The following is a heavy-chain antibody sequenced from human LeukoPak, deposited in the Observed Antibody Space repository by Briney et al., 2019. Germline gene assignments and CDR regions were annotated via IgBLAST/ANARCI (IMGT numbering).Heavy chain of an antibody. CDR1: GFTFTNYA. J-gene: IGHJ4*02. D-gene: IGHD3-10*01. CDR3: ARGGSGGRADY. V-gene: IGHV3-23*01. CDR2: ISGSGSST. Sequence: PGGSLRLSCAASGFTFTNYAMSWVRQAPGKGLEWVSGISGSGSSTYNADSVKGRFTISRHNSKNTLYLQMNSLRAEDTAVYYCARGGSGGRADYWGQGTLVTVSS.